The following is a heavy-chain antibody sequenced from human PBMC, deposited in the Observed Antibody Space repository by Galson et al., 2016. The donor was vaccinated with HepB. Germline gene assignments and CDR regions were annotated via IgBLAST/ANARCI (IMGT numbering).Heavy chain of an antibody. CDR3: TRGYMQNGMNV. Sequence: CAISGDSVTSDTTCWNWIRQSPSRGLEWLGRTYYRSKWLNDYADSVKSRITVTSDTSKNQFSLQLDSVTPDDTATYFCTRGYMQNGMNVWGQGTTVTVS. CDR2: TYYRSKWLN. V-gene: IGHV6-1*01. CDR1: GDSVTSDTTC. D-gene: IGHD5-24*01. J-gene: IGHJ6*02.